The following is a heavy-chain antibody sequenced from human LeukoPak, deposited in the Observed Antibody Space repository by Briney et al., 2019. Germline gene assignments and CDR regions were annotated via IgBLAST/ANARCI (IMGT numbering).Heavy chain of an antibody. D-gene: IGHD5-12*01. CDR3: ARPPGRDGYNRYDY. CDR2: IDPNSGGT. CDR1: GYTFTGYY. J-gene: IGHJ4*02. Sequence: PEASVKVSCKASGYTFTGYYMHWVRQAPGQGLEWMGWIDPNSGGTNYAQKFQGRVTMTRDTSISTAYMELSGLRYDDTAVYYCARPPGRDGYNRYDYWAREPWSPSPQ. V-gene: IGHV1-2*02.